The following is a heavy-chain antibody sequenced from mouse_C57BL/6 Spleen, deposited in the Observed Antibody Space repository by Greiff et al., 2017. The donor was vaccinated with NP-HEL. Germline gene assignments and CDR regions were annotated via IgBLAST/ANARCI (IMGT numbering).Heavy chain of an antibody. Sequence: EVKLQQSGTVLARPGASVKMSCKTSGYTFTSYWMHWVKQRPGQGLEWIGAIYPGNSDTSYNQKFKGKAKLTAVTSASTAYLELSSLTNEDSAVYYYTRGDNYWYFDVWGTGTTVTVSS. J-gene: IGHJ1*03. V-gene: IGHV1-5*01. CDR3: TRGDNYWYFDV. CDR1: GYTFTSYW. CDR2: IYPGNSDT.